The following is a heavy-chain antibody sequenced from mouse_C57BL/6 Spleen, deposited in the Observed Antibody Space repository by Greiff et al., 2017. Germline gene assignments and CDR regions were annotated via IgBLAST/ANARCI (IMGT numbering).Heavy chain of an antibody. V-gene: IGHV5-9-1*02. CDR1: GFTFSSYA. J-gene: IGHJ2*01. Sequence: EVKLMESGEGLVKPGGSLKLSCAASGFTFSSYAMSWVRQTPEKRLEWVAYISSGGDCIYYADTVKGRFTISRDNARNTLYLQMSSLKSEDTAMYYCTRGDSSGYVPHYFDYWGQGTTLTVSS. D-gene: IGHD3-2*02. CDR3: TRGDSSGYVPHYFDY. CDR2: ISSGGDCI.